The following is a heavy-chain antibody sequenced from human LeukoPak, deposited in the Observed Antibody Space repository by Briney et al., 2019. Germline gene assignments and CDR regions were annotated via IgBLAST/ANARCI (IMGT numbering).Heavy chain of an antibody. V-gene: IGHV3-20*04. CDR1: GFTFSSYE. Sequence: GGSLRLSCAASGFTFSSYEMNWVRQAPGKGLEWVSGINWNGGSTGYADSVKGRFTTSRDNAKNSLYLQMNSLRAEDTAFYYCARTRSGYDRWGQGTLVTVSS. D-gene: IGHD5-12*01. CDR2: INWNGGST. CDR3: ARTRSGYDR. J-gene: IGHJ5*02.